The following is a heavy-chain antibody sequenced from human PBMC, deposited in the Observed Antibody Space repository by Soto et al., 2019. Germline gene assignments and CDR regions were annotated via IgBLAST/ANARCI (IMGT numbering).Heavy chain of an antibody. V-gene: IGHV4-59*01. Sequence: QVQLQESGPGLVKPSETLSLTCTVSGGSLYSYYWIWIRQSPGKGLEWIGYIYYSGNTKYNPSLKSRVTISLDTPKNQFSLRLSSVTAADTAIYYCARGHNWGGSAFDIWGQGTMVTVSS. D-gene: IGHD3-16*01. CDR1: GGSLYSYY. J-gene: IGHJ3*02. CDR3: ARGHNWGGSAFDI. CDR2: IYYSGNT.